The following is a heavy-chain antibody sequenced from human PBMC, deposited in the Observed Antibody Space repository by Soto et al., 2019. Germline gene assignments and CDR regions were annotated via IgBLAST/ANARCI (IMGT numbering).Heavy chain of an antibody. J-gene: IGHJ4*02. CDR1: GFTFSSYA. CDR3: ARDTKDGYNFDY. D-gene: IGHD5-12*01. Sequence: ESGGGVVQPGRSLRLSCAASGFTFSSYAMHWVRQAPGKGLEWVAVISYDGSNKYYADSVKGRFTISRDNSKNTLYLQMNSLRAEDTAVYYCARDTKDGYNFDYWGPGNPGHRLL. CDR2: ISYDGSNK. V-gene: IGHV3-30-3*01.